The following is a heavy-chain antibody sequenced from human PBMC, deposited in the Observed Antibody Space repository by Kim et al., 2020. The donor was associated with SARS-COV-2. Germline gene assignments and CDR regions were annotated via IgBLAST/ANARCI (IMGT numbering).Heavy chain of an antibody. CDR1: GYSFSNYA. J-gene: IGHJ5*02. Sequence: ASVKVSCKASGYSFSNYAMHWVRQAPGQRLEWMGWINAGNGNTKYSQKFQGRVTITRDTSASTAYMELSSLRSEDTAVYYCMAMVRGVILDPWGQGTLVSVSS. D-gene: IGHD3-10*01. V-gene: IGHV1-3*01. CDR2: INAGNGNT. CDR3: MAMVRGVILDP.